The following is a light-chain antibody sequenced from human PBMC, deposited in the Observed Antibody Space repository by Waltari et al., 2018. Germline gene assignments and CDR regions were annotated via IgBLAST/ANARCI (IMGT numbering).Light chain of an antibody. CDR3: SSYTTSSAPGV. J-gene: IGLJ1*01. Sequence: QSALTQPASVSGSPGQSITISCSGTDSDVGAYDFVSWYHQHPGKAPHLIIYEVSNRPPGISHRFSASKSGNTASLTISGLKAEDEADYYCSSYTTSSAPGVFGTGTRVTVL. CDR1: DSDVGAYDF. CDR2: EVS. V-gene: IGLV2-14*01.